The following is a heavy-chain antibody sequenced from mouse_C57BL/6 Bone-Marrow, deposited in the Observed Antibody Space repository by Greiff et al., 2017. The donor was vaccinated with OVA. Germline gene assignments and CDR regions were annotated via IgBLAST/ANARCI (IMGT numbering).Heavy chain of an antibody. CDR1: GYTFTSYW. J-gene: IGHJ3*01. CDR3: TRRGWLLRAGRFAY. D-gene: IGHD2-3*01. V-gene: IGHV1-5*01. Sequence: EVQLQQSGTVLARPGASVKMSCKTSGYTFTSYWMHWVKQRPGQGLEWIGAIYPGNSDTSYNQKFKGKAKLTAVTSASTAYMELSSLTNEDSAVYYCTRRGWLLRAGRFAYWGQGTLVTVSA. CDR2: IYPGNSDT.